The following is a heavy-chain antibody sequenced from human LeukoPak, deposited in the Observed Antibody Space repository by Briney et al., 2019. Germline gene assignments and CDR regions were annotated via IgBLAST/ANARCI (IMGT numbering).Heavy chain of an antibody. CDR2: INPNSGGT. D-gene: IGHD1-26*01. J-gene: IGHJ4*02. Sequence: GASVKVSCKASGYTFAGYYMHWVRQAPGQGLEWMGWINPNSGGTNYAQKFQGRVTMTRDTSISTAYMELSRLRSDDTAVYYCAREGWELLGRPYDYWGQGTLVTVSS. CDR1: GYTFAGYY. V-gene: IGHV1-2*02. CDR3: AREGWELLGRPYDY.